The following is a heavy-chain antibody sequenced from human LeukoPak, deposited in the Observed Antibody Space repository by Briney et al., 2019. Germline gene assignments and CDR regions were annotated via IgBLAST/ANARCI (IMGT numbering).Heavy chain of an antibody. Sequence: PSETLSLTCTVSGGSIRSYYWSWLRQPAGKGLEWIGRIYTSGSTNYNPSLKSRVTMSVDTSKNQFSLKLSSVTAADTAVYYCVRGYCSSTSCSGFDYWGQGTLVTVSS. D-gene: IGHD2-2*01. CDR3: VRGYCSSTSCSGFDY. V-gene: IGHV4-4*07. J-gene: IGHJ4*02. CDR2: IYTSGST. CDR1: GGSIRSYY.